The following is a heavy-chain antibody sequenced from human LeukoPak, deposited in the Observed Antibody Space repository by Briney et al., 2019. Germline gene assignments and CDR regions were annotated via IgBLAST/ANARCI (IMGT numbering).Heavy chain of an antibody. Sequence: GEPLKISCKGSGYSFTSYWIGWVRQMPGKGLEWMGIIYPGDSDTRYSPSFQGQVTISADKSISTAYLQWSSLKASDTAMYYCARQYRRYSSGWSNDAFDIWGQGTMVTVSS. CDR2: IYPGDSDT. CDR1: GYSFTSYW. D-gene: IGHD6-19*01. CDR3: ARQYRRYSSGWSNDAFDI. V-gene: IGHV5-51*01. J-gene: IGHJ3*02.